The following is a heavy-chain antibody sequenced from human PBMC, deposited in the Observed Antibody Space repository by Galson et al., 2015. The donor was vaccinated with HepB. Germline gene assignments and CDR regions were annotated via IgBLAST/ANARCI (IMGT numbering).Heavy chain of an antibody. D-gene: IGHD2/OR15-2a*01. CDR2: MYYSGNS. CDR1: GFTFSSYA. CDR3: ARLSMKGNTGKTHEF. Sequence: LRLSCAASGFTFSSYAMSWVRQAPGKGLEWIAYMYYSGNSNYNPSLKSRVTMSVDTSKNQLSLNLSSAAAADTAIYYCARLSMKGNTGKTHEFWGPGTLVTVSS. J-gene: IGHJ4*02. V-gene: IGHV4-59*01.